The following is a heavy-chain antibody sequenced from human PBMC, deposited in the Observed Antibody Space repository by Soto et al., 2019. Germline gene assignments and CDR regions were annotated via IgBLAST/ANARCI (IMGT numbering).Heavy chain of an antibody. Sequence: QVQLVGYGGGGARPGGSLGLPCPPSGLAFGNLAWPWVRRRPGKEPGGLETISFDGGDEFYADSVKGRFTISRDNSKSTLSLHMNSLRAEDTAVYYCVKFCGGDCYNYWGQGTLVTVSS. CDR1: GLAFGNLA. CDR3: VKFCGGDCYNY. J-gene: IGHJ4*02. D-gene: IGHD2-21*02. CDR2: ISFDGGDE. V-gene: IGHV3-30-3*02.